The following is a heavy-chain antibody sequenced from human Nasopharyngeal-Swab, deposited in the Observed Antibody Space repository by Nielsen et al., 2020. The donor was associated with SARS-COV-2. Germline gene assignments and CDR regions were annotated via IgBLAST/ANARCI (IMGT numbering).Heavy chain of an antibody. CDR1: GGSINSYY. Sequence: SETLSLTCSVSGGSINSYYWSWIRQPPGKGLEWIGNIYYSGSTNYNPSLKSRVIISVDTSKNQFSLKLSSVTAADTAVYYCARDRGSYPLDYWGQGTLVTVSS. D-gene: IGHD1-26*01. J-gene: IGHJ4*02. V-gene: IGHV4-59*01. CDR2: IYYSGST. CDR3: ARDRGSYPLDY.